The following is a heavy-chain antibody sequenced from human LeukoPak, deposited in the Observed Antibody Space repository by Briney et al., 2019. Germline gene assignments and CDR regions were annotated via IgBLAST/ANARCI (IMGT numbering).Heavy chain of an antibody. CDR2: IYSGGSI. V-gene: IGHV3-53*05. CDR1: GGSISSAGDY. D-gene: IGHD1-20*01. Sequence: PSETLSLTCTVSGGSISSAGDYMSWVRQAPGKGLEWVSVIYSGGSIYYADSVKGRFTISRDNSKNTLYLQMNSQRAEDTAVYYCAKDIQAGMTQDYWGQGTLVTVSS. J-gene: IGHJ4*02. CDR3: AKDIQAGMTQDY.